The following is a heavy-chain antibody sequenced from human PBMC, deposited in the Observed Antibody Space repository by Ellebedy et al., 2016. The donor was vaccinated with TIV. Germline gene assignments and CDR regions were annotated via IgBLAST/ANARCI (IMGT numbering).Heavy chain of an antibody. V-gene: IGHV3-30*03. J-gene: IGHJ6*02. CDR1: GFMFRSYA. CDR2: ISYDGSHK. Sequence: GESLKISCAASGFMFRSYAMSWVRQAPGKGLQWVSIISYDGSHKYYADSVNGRFTISRDNSKNTLYLQMNSLRAEDTAVYYCARDRGGTAMVPWYYYGLDVWGQGTTVTVSS. CDR3: ARDRGGTAMVPWYYYGLDV. D-gene: IGHD5-18*01.